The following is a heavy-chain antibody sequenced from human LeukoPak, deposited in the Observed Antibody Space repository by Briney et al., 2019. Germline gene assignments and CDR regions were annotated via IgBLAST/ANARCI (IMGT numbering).Heavy chain of an antibody. CDR1: GFTFSNYA. CDR2: ISYDGSNK. CDR3: ASLITFGGVIVTSFDY. V-gene: IGHV3-30*04. Sequence: GGSLRLSCAASGFTFSNYAMHWVRQAPGKGLEWVAVISYDGSNKYYADSVKGRFTISRDNSKNTLYLQMNSLRAEDTAVYYCASLITFGGVIVTSFDYWGQGTLVTVSS. J-gene: IGHJ4*02. D-gene: IGHD3-16*02.